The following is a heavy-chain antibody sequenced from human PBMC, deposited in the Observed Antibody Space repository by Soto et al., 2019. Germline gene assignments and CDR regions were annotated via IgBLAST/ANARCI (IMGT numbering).Heavy chain of an antibody. CDR2: IYYSGST. D-gene: IGHD1-7*01. Sequence: PSWTLSLTCTVSGGSISSYYWSWIRKPPGKGLEWIAYIYYSGSTNYNPSLKSRVTISVDTSKNQFSLKLTSVTAADTAVYYCARDPTRTGTTTGFGTSGQGTLLTLSS. CDR3: ARDPTRTGTTTGFGT. CDR1: GGSISSYY. J-gene: IGHJ5*02. V-gene: IGHV4-59*01.